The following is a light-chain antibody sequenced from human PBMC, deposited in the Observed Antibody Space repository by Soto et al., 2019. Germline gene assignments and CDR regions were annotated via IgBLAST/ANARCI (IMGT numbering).Light chain of an antibody. CDR2: VDT. CDR1: ASNIGAGHD. CDR3: QAYDSSLSSCV. V-gene: IGLV1-40*01. J-gene: IGLJ3*02. Sequence: QSALTQPPSVSGAPGQRVTISCTGSASNIGAGHDVHWYQHLPGTAPKLLIYVDTIRPSGVPDRFSGSKSGTSASLVITGLQTGDEGDYYCQAYDSSLSSCVFGGGTKVTVL.